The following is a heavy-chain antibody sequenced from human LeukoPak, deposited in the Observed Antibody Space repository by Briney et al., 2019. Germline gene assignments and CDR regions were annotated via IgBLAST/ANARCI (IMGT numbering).Heavy chain of an antibody. CDR3: ARGHRGTVTTGYNWFDP. D-gene: IGHD4-11*01. V-gene: IGHV1-2*02. CDR1: GYTSTGYY. Sequence: ASVKVSCTASGYTSTGYYMHWVRQAPGQGLEWMGWINPNSGGTNYAQKFQGRVTMTRDTSISTAYMELSSVTAADTAVYYCARGHRGTVTTGYNWFDPWGQGTLVTVSS. CDR2: INPNSGGT. J-gene: IGHJ5*02.